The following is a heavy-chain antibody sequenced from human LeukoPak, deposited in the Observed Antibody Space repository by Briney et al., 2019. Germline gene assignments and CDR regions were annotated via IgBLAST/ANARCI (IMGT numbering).Heavy chain of an antibody. V-gene: IGHV3-33*01. J-gene: IGHJ4*02. D-gene: IGHD1-26*01. Sequence: GGSLRLSCAASGFTFSSYGVHWVRQAPGKGLEWVAVIWYDGSNKYYADSVKGRFTISRDNSKNTLYLQMNSLRAEDTAVYYCARSSYYGYYFDYWGQGTLVTVSS. CDR2: IWYDGSNK. CDR3: ARSSYYGYYFDY. CDR1: GFTFSSYG.